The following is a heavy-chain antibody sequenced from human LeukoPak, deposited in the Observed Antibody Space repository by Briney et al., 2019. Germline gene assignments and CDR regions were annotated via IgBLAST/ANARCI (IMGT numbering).Heavy chain of an antibody. CDR1: GGSFSGYY. V-gene: IGHV4-34*01. D-gene: IGHD3-22*01. CDR2: INHSGST. Sequence: SETLSLTCAVYGGSFSGYYWSWIRQPPGKGLEWIGEINHSGSTNYNPSLKSRVTISVDTSKNQFSLKLSSVTAADTAVYYCARGGGHYYDSSGYYRYYAGAFDYWGQGTLVTVSS. J-gene: IGHJ4*02. CDR3: ARGGGHYYDSSGYYRYYAGAFDY.